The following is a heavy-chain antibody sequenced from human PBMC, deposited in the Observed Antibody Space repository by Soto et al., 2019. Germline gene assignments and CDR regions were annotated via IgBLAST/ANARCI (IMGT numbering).Heavy chain of an antibody. CDR2: ISGSGGST. CDR1: GFTFSSYA. D-gene: IGHD5-18*01. V-gene: IGHV3-23*01. Sequence: PGGSLRLSCAASGFTFSSYAMSWVRQAPGKGLEWVSAISGSGGSTYYADSVKGRFTISRDNSKNTLYLQMNSLRAEDTAVYYCAKEDTAMVMSFYDPGWKYYYYYYMDVWGKGTTVTVSS. CDR3: AKEDTAMVMSFYDPGWKYYYYYYMDV. J-gene: IGHJ6*03.